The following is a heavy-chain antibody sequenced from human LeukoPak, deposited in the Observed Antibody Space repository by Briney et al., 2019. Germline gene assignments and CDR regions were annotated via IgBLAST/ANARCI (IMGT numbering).Heavy chain of an antibody. Sequence: ASVKVSCKASGGTFSSYAISWVRQAPGQGLEWMGGIIPIFGTANYAQKFQGRVTITADESTSTAYMELSSLRSEDTAVYYCASPRRDCSSTSCPFQHWGQGTLVTVSS. CDR2: IIPIFGTA. D-gene: IGHD2-2*01. V-gene: IGHV1-69*01. CDR1: GGTFSSYA. J-gene: IGHJ1*01. CDR3: ASPRRDCSSTSCPFQH.